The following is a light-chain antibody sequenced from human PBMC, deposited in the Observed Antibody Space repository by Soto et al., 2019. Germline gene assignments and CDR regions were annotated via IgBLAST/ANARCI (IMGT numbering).Light chain of an antibody. CDR2: GAY. CDR3: QQYGSSPLYT. Sequence: DIVLTQSPGTLSLSPGERATLSCRASQSVSSSYLAWYQQKPGQAPRLLIYGAYSRATDIPDRFSGSGSGTDFTLTISRLEPEDCAVYYCQQYGSSPLYTFGQGTKLEIK. CDR1: QSVSSSY. J-gene: IGKJ2*01. V-gene: IGKV3-20*01.